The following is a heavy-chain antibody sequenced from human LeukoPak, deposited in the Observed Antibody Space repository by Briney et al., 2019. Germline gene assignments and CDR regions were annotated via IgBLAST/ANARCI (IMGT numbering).Heavy chain of an antibody. J-gene: IGHJ4*02. Sequence: PGGSLRLSCAASGFTFSSYGMHWVRQAPGKGLEWVAVIWYDGSNKYYADSVKGRFTISRDNSKNTLYLQMNSLRAEDTAVYYCAKDLRGYSHGSDVLDYWGQGTLVTVSS. D-gene: IGHD5-18*01. CDR2: IWYDGSNK. CDR1: GFTFSSYG. V-gene: IGHV3-33*06. CDR3: AKDLRGYSHGSDVLDY.